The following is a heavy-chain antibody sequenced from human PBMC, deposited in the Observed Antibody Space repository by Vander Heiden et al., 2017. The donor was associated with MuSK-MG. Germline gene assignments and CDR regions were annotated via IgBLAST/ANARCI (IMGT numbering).Heavy chain of an antibody. CDR1: GGPITTGASY. J-gene: IGHJ4*01. CDR3: ARGRSGSYDFDS. Sequence: QVQLQESGPGLVKPSETLSLTCTVSGGPITTGASYWSWLRQAAGKGLEWCGRVYSSGDLHYYPSLRSRLLIPIDTSKDQFSLPITSMTASDTATDVCARGRSGSYDFDSW. V-gene: IGHV4-61*02. CDR2: VYSSGDL. D-gene: IGHD1-26*01.